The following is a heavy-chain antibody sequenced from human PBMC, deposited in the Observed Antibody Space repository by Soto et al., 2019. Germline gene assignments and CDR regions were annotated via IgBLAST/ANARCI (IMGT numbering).Heavy chain of an antibody. CDR2: INTNTGNP. J-gene: IGHJ6*02. Sequence: ASVKVSCKASGYTFTSYAMNWVRQAPGQGLEWMGWINTNTGNPTYAQGFTGRFVFPLDTSVSTAYLQIRSLKAEDTAVYYCARDYQLPTITYYYYYYGMDVWGQGTTVTVSS. V-gene: IGHV7-4-1*01. CDR1: GYTFTSYA. D-gene: IGHD2-2*01. CDR3: ARDYQLPTITYYYYYYGMDV.